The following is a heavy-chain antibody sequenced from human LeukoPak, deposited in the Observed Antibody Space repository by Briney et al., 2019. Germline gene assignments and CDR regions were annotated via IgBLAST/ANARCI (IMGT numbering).Heavy chain of an antibody. D-gene: IGHD3-9*01. CDR1: GYTFTGYY. V-gene: IGHV1-2*02. Sequence: ASVKVSCKASGYTFTGYYMHWVRQAPGQGLEWMGWINPNSGGTNYAQKFQGRVTMTRDTSISTAYMELSRLRSDDTAVYYCARDPLRYFDRNWFDPWGQGTLVTVSS. CDR2: INPNSGGT. J-gene: IGHJ5*02. CDR3: ARDPLRYFDRNWFDP.